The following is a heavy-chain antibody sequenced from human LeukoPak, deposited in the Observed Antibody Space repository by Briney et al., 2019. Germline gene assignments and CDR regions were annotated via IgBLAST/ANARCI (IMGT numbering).Heavy chain of an antibody. J-gene: IGHJ4*02. CDR1: GFTFSTSD. CDR2: IGTGGDT. D-gene: IGHD3-22*01. V-gene: IGHV3-13*01. CDR3: AKDDVYDSTEFDY. Sequence: GGSLRLSCAASGFTFSTSDMHRVRQVTGKGLEWVSAIGTGGDTYYPGSVKGRFTISRDNAENSLYLQMSSLRAEDTAVYYCAKDDVYDSTEFDYWGQGTLVTVSS.